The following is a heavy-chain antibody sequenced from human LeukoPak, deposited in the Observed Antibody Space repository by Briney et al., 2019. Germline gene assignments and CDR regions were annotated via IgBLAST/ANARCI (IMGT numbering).Heavy chain of an antibody. CDR2: INWNGGST. V-gene: IGHV3-20*04. CDR3: ATNRPTSGGSYLWDYFDY. D-gene: IGHD1-26*01. Sequence: GGSLRLSCAAPGFTFDDYGMSWVRQAPGKGLEWVSGINWNGGSTGYADSVKGRFTISRDNAKNSLYLQMNSLRAEDTALYYCATNRPTSGGSYLWDYFDYWGQGTLVTVSS. CDR1: GFTFDDYG. J-gene: IGHJ4*02.